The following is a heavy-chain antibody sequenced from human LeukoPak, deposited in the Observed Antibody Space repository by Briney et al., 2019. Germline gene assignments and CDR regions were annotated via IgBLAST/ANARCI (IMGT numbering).Heavy chain of an antibody. CDR1: GGSISSGSYY. J-gene: IGHJ5*02. V-gene: IGHV4-61*02. Sequence: SETLSLTCTVSGGSISSGSYYWSWIRQPAGKGLEWIGRIYTSGSTNYNPSLKSRVTISVDTSKNQFSLKLSSVTAADTAVYYCARESRYCTNGVCPVNWFDPWGQGTLVTVSS. D-gene: IGHD2-8*01. CDR2: IYTSGST. CDR3: ARESRYCTNGVCPVNWFDP.